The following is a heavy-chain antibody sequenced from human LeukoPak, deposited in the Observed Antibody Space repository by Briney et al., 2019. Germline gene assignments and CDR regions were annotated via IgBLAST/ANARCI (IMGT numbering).Heavy chain of an antibody. V-gene: IGHV3-48*04. Sequence: GGSLRLSCAASGFTFSSYSMNWVRQAPGKGLEWVSYISSSSSTIYYTDSVKGRFTISRDNAKNSLYLQMNRLRAEDTAVYYCARDYYDSSGYYSSGYWGQGTLVTVSS. CDR3: ARDYYDSSGYYSSGY. D-gene: IGHD3-22*01. CDR2: ISSSSSTI. CDR1: GFTFSSYS. J-gene: IGHJ4*02.